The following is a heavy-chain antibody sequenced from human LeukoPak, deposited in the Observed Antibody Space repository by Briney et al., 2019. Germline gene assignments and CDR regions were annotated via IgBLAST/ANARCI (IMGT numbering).Heavy chain of an antibody. V-gene: IGHV3-30*18. CDR2: ISYDGNSK. CDR1: GFTFSNYG. J-gene: IGHJ4*02. D-gene: IGHD2-2*01. Sequence: GGSLRLSCAASGFTFSNYGMHWVRQAPGKGLEWVAVISYDGNSKYYVDSVKGRFTISRDNSKNTLYLQVNSLRAEDTAVYYCAKGYCSSTSCYPEAPSDYWGQGTLVTVSS. CDR3: AKGYCSSTSCYPEAPSDY.